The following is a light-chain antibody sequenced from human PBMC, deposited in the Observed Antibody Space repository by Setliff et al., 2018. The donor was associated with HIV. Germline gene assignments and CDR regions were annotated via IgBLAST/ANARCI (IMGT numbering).Light chain of an antibody. J-gene: IGLJ1*01. CDR1: SSDVGGYNY. V-gene: IGLV2-11*01. CDR2: DVS. CDR3: CSYTGSYTLGV. Sequence: QSALAQPRSVSGSPGQSVTISCTGTSSDVGGYNYVSWYQQHPGKAPKLMIYDVSKWPSGVPDRFSGSKSGNTASLTISELQAEDEADYYCCSYTGSYTLGVFGTGTKV.